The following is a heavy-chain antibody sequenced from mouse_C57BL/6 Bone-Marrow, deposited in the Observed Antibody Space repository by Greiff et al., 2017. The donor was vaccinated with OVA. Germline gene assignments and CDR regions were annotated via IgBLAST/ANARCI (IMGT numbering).Heavy chain of an antibody. V-gene: IGHV1-55*01. J-gene: IGHJ1*03. CDR3: ARTGLYYGNYVGVYWYFDV. D-gene: IGHD2-1*01. CDR2: IYPGSGST. Sequence: QVHVKQPGAELVKPGASVKMSCKASGYTFTSYWITWVKQRPGQGLEWIGDIYPGSGSTNYNEKFKSKAKLTVDTSSSTAYMQLSSLTSEDSAVYYCARTGLYYGNYVGVYWYFDVWGTRTTVTVSS. CDR1: GYTFTSYW.